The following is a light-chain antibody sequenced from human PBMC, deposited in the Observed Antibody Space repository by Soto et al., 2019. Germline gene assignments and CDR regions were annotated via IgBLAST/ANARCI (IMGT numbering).Light chain of an antibody. Sequence: QSVLTQPPSASGTPGQRVTISCSGSSSNIGTNTVNWYQQLPVTAPKLLIHSNNLRPAGVPDRFSGSKSGTSASLAISGLQSEDEADYYCAAWDDSLNGVVFGGGTQLTVL. CDR2: SNN. CDR3: AAWDDSLNGVV. J-gene: IGLJ2*01. V-gene: IGLV1-44*01. CDR1: SSNIGTNT.